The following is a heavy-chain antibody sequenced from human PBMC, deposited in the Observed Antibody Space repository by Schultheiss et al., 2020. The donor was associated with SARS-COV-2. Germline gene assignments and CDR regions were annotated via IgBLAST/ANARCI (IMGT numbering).Heavy chain of an antibody. CDR3: AREGFGEFANYYYHYYMDV. CDR2: INHSGST. Sequence: SETLSLTCAVYGGSFSGYYWSWIRQPPGKGLEWIGEINHSGSTYYNPSLKSRVTISVDTSKNQFSLKLSSVTAADTAVYYCAREGFGEFANYYYHYYMDVWGKGTTVTVSS. J-gene: IGHJ6*03. CDR1: GGSFSGYY. V-gene: IGHV4-34*01. D-gene: IGHD3-10*01.